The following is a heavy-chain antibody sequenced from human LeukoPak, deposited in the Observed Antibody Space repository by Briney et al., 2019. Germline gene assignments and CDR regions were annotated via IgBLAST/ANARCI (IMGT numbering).Heavy chain of an antibody. Sequence: GGSLRLSCAASGFTFSIYAIHWVRQAPGKGLEWVAVISHDGSTTYYADSVKGRFTISRDNSKNTLYLQMDTLGAEDTAVYYCARAVVGNEDLGYWGQGTLVTVSS. V-gene: IGHV3-30*04. CDR1: GFTFSIYA. CDR2: ISHDGSTT. CDR3: ARAVVGNEDLGY. J-gene: IGHJ4*02. D-gene: IGHD6-19*01.